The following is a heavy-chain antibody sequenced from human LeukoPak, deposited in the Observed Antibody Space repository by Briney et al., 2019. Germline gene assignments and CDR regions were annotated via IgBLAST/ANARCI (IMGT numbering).Heavy chain of an antibody. CDR1: GFIFSNYG. J-gene: IGHJ4*02. Sequence: GGSLRLSCVASGFIFSNYGMHWVRQAPGKGLEWVAVIAYDGSSKYYADSVKGRFTISRDNSKNTLYLQMNSLRAEDTAVYYCAKVPMDAGWLVLDYWGQGTLVTVSS. V-gene: IGHV3-30*18. CDR3: AKVPMDAGWLVLDY. D-gene: IGHD6-19*01. CDR2: IAYDGSSK.